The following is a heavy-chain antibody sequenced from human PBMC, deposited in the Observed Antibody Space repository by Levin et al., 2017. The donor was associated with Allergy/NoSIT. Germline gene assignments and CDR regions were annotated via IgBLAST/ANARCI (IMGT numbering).Heavy chain of an antibody. Sequence: ASVKVSCKTSGYIFLDYFTHWVRQAPGQGLEWMGWINPKSGRTNSAPKFQGRVTVTRDTSTSTVYMEVSRLRSDDTAVYYCARDPGAKAAAGIDYWGQGTPVTVSS. CDR2: INPKSGRT. D-gene: IGHD6-13*01. CDR3: ARDPGAKAAAGIDY. V-gene: IGHV1-2*02. CDR1: GYIFLDYF. J-gene: IGHJ4*02.